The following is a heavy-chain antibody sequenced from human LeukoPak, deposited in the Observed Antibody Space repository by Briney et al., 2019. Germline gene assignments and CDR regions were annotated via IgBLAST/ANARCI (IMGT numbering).Heavy chain of an antibody. Sequence: PGGSLRLSCAASGFTFSSYAMNWLRQAPGKGLEWVSPISGSGGSTYYADSVKGRFTISRDNSRDTLYLQMNSLRAEDTAVYYCAKGYYDYVWGSYYFDYWGQGTLVTVSS. CDR1: GFTFSSYA. V-gene: IGHV3-23*01. CDR3: AKGYYDYVWGSYYFDY. D-gene: IGHD3-16*01. CDR2: ISGSGGST. J-gene: IGHJ4*02.